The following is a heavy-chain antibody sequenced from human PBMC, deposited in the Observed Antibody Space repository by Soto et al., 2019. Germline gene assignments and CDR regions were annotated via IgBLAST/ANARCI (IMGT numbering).Heavy chain of an antibody. J-gene: IGHJ6*02. CDR1: GFTFSNAW. CDR3: TTDFGGYSSGWYVYYYYYGMDV. V-gene: IGHV3-15*01. D-gene: IGHD6-19*01. Sequence: VGSLRLSCAASGFTFSNAWMSWVRQAPGKGLEWVGRIKSKTDGGTTDYAAPVKGRFTISRDDSKNTLYLQMSSLKTEDTAVYYCTTDFGGYSSGWYVYYYYYGMDVWGQGTTVTVSS. CDR2: IKSKTDGGTT.